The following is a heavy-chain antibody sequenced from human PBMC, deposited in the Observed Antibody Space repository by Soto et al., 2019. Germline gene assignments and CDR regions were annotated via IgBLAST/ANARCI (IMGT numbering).Heavy chain of an antibody. CDR1: GYTFTSYG. CDR2: ISAYNGNT. CDR3: ARFSGGSYNTYYFYYGMDV. Sequence: ASVKVSCKASGYTFTSYGISWVRQALGQGLDWMGWISAYNGNTKYAQDLQGRVTMTTDTSTSTAYMELRSLRSDDTAVYYCARFSGGSYNTYYFYYGMDVCRQRTTVTVSS. J-gene: IGHJ6*02. D-gene: IGHD2-15*01. V-gene: IGHV1-18*01.